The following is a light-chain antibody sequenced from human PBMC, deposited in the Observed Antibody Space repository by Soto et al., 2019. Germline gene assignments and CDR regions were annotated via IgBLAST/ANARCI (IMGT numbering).Light chain of an antibody. J-gene: IGLJ2*01. CDR3: HSYDVSLRGPA. V-gene: IGLV1-40*01. CDR2: DNS. Sequence: QLVLTQPPSLSGAPGQRVTISCTGSRSNIGAGYDVHWYQHLPGTAPKVLTFDNSNRPSGVPDRFSGSKSGTSASLAITGLQAEDEAGYYCHSYDVSLRGPAFGGGTKLTVL. CDR1: RSNIGAGYD.